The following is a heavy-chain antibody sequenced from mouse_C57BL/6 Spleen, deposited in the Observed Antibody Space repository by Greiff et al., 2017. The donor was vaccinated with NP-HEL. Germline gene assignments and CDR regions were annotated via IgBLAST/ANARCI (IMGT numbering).Heavy chain of an antibody. J-gene: IGHJ2*01. Sequence: QVQLQQPGTELVKPGASVKLSCKASGYTFTSYWMPWVKQRPGQGLEWIGNINPSNGGTNYNEKFKSKATLTVDKSSSTAYMQLSSLTSEDSAVYYCARKGEGLRYFDYWGQGTTLTVSS. V-gene: IGHV1-53*01. CDR2: INPSNGGT. CDR1: GYTFTSYW. D-gene: IGHD2-4*01. CDR3: ARKGEGLRYFDY.